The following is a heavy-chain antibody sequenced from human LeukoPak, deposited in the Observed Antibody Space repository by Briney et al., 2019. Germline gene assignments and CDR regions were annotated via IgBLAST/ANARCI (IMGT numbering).Heavy chain of an antibody. Sequence: SETLSLTCAVYGGSFSGYHWSWIRQSPGKGLEWIGEINDSGSTNYNPSLKSRVTVSVYKSKNQFSLKLTSVTAADTAVYYCARDRPGRYYYGSGSYYNDYYYFYMDVWGKGTTVTISS. V-gene: IGHV4-34*01. J-gene: IGHJ6*03. CDR1: GGSFSGYH. CDR3: ARDRPGRYYYGSGSYYNDYYYFYMDV. D-gene: IGHD3-10*01. CDR2: INDSGST.